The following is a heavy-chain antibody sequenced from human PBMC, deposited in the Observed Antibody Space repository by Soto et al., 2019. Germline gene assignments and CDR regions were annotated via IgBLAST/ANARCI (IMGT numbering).Heavy chain of an antibody. D-gene: IGHD6-19*01. Sequence: AVRRSCAASGFTFDDYAMHWVRQAPGKGLEWVSGISWNSGSIGYADSVKGRFTISRDNAKNSLYLQMNSLRAEDTALYYCAKDGYSSGWYYFDYWGQGTLVTVSS. V-gene: IGHV3-9*01. CDR2: ISWNSGSI. CDR1: GFTFDDYA. J-gene: IGHJ4*02. CDR3: AKDGYSSGWYYFDY.